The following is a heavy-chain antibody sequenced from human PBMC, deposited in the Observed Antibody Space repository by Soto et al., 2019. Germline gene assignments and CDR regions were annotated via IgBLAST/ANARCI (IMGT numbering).Heavy chain of an antibody. J-gene: IGHJ4*02. V-gene: IGHV4-59*01. Sequence: PSETLSLTCTVSGGSITSYYWSWIRQPPGKGLEWIGYIYYSGITDYNPSLKGRVTISVDTSKSQFSLKLSSVTAADTAVYYCARGGGVYYFDYWGQGTLVTVSS. CDR3: ARGGGVYYFDY. CDR2: IYYSGIT. CDR1: GGSITSYY. D-gene: IGHD2-8*02.